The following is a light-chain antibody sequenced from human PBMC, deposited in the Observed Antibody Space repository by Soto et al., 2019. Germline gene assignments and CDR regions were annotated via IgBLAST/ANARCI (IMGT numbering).Light chain of an antibody. CDR1: QSVRSS. J-gene: IGKJ3*01. Sequence: EIVLTQSTDTLSLSPGERATLSCRASQSVRSSLGWYQQKPGQAPRLLIYDASKRATGIPARFSGSGSGTDFTLTISSLEPEDFSVYYCQQRSNWPPEVTFGPGTKVDIK. CDR3: QQRSNWPPEVT. CDR2: DAS. V-gene: IGKV3-11*01.